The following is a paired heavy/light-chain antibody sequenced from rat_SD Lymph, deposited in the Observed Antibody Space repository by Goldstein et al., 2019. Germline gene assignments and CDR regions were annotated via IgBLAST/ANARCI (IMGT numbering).Heavy chain of an antibody. J-gene: IGHJ3*01. CDR1: GYNIRNTY. CDR2: IDPANGNT. D-gene: IGHD1-6*01. V-gene: IGHV1-11*01. Sequence: EVQLQQSGAELGKPGTSVKLSCKVSGYNIRNTYMHWVNQRPGKGLEWIGRIDPANGNTIYAEKFKSKATLTADTSSNTAYMQLSQLKSDDTAIYFCAIFMYTTDYSVNWFAYWGQGTLVTVSS. CDR3: AIFMYTTDYSVNWFAY.
Light chain of an antibody. CDR1: EDIYSN. CDR3: QQYNNYPNT. J-gene: IGKJ2-1*01. CDR2: DAN. Sequence: DIQMTQSPASLSASLGETVTIECRASEDIYSNLAWYQQKPGNSPQLLIYDANSLADGVPSRFSGSGSGTQYSLKINSLQSEDVASYFCQQYNNYPNTFGAGTKLELK. V-gene: IGKV12S34*01.